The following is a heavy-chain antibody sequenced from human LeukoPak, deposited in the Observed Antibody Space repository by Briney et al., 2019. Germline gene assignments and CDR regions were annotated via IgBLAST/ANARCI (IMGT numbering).Heavy chain of an antibody. D-gene: IGHD3-10*01. CDR1: GGSISSSSYY. J-gene: IGHJ6*03. CDR3: ARDGITMVRGLHYYMDV. V-gene: IGHV4-61*01. Sequence: SETLSLTCTVSGGSISSSSYYWSWIRQPPGKGLEWIGYIYYSGSTNYNPSLKSRVTISVDTSKNQFSLKLSSVTAADTAVYYCARDGITMVRGLHYYMDVWGKGTTVTVSS. CDR2: IYYSGST.